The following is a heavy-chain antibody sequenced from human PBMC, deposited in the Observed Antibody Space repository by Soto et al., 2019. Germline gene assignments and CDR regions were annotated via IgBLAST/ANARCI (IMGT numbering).Heavy chain of an antibody. J-gene: IGHJ4*02. Sequence: ASVKVSCKASGYTFTSYDINWVRQATGQGLEWMGWMNPNSGNTGYAQKFQGRVTMTTDTSISTAYMELSSLRSEDTAVYYCAIEYSSSPPYYPIGYWGQGTLVTVSS. D-gene: IGHD6-6*01. CDR3: AIEYSSSPPYYPIGY. CDR2: MNPNSGNT. CDR1: GYTFTSYD. V-gene: IGHV1-8*01.